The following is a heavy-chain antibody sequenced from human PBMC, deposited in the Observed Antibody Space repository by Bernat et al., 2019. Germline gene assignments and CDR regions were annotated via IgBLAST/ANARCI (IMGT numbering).Heavy chain of an antibody. CDR3: AQGLLGYCSGGSCYYHYYYIDV. D-gene: IGHD2-15*01. CDR2: ISGSGDST. Sequence: EVQLLESGGGLVQPGGSLRLSCAASGFTFSSYAMIWVRQAPGKGLEWVSAISGSGDSTYYADSVKGRFTISRDNAKNTLYLQINSLSAEDTAIYYCAQGLLGYCSGGSCYYHYYYIDVWGKGTTVTVSS. J-gene: IGHJ6*03. CDR1: GFTFSSYA. V-gene: IGHV3-23*01.